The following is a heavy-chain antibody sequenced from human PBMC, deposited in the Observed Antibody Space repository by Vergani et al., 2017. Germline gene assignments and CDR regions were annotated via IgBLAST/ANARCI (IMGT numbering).Heavy chain of an antibody. D-gene: IGHD6-19*01. V-gene: IGHV4-34*01. CDR3: ARGLLAVAFCMDD. CDR1: GGSFSGYY. CDR2: INHSGST. Sequence: QVQLQQWGAGLLPPSETLSLTCAVYGGSFSGYYWSWIRRPPGKGLGWIGEINHSGSTNYNPSLKSQVTISVDKSKNQFSLKLSSVTAADTDVYYGARGLLAVAFCMDDWGQGTTVTVSS. J-gene: IGHJ6*02.